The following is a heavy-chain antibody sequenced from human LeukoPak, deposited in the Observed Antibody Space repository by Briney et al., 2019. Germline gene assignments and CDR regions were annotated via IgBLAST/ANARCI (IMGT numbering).Heavy chain of an antibody. CDR2: IWYDGSNK. V-gene: IGHV3-33*01. D-gene: IGHD5-18*01. J-gene: IGHJ3*02. CDR3: ARDLPRYSYGYDAFDI. Sequence: GGSLRLSCAASGFTFSSYGMHWVRQAPGKGLEWVAVIWYDGSNKYYADSVKGRFTISRDNSKNTLYLQMNSLRAEDTAVYYCARDLPRYSYGYDAFDIWGQGTMVTVSS. CDR1: GFTFSSYG.